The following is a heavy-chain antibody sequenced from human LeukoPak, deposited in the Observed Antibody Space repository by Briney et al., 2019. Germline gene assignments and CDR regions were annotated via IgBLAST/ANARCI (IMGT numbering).Heavy chain of an antibody. CDR1: GYTFTGYY. V-gene: IGHV1-2*02. CDR2: INPNSGGT. J-gene: IGHJ4*02. CDR3: ARAAPVAHFDY. Sequence: ASVKVSCKASGYTFTGYYMHWVRQAPGHGLEWMGWINPNSGGTNYAQKFQGRVTMTRDTSISTAYMELSRLRSDDTAVFYCARAAPVAHFDYWGQGTLVTVSS. D-gene: IGHD2-2*01.